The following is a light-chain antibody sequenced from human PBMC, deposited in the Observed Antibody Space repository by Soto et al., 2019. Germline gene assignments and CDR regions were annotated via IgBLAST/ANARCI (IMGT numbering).Light chain of an antibody. V-gene: IGLV1-40*01. CDR3: QSYDSSLSGNYV. J-gene: IGLJ1*01. CDR2: GNS. CDR1: NSKIGAGYD. Sequence: QSVLTQPPSVSGAPGQRATISCTGSNSKIGAGYDVHWYQQHPGTAHKLLLHGNSNRPSGVPDRFSGSKSGTSASLSITGLQAEDEADYYCQSYDSSLSGNYVFGTGTKLTVL.